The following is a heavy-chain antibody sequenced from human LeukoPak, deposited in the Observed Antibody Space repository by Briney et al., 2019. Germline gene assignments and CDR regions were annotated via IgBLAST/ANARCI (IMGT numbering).Heavy chain of an antibody. CDR1: GYTFTSYG. Sequence: GASEKVSCKASGYTFTSYGISWVRQAPGQGLEWMGWISAYNGNTNYAQKPQGRVTMTTDTSTSTAYMELRSLRSDDTAVYYCARVPVTTFYYYYYYMAVWGKGTTVTISS. D-gene: IGHD4-17*01. V-gene: IGHV1-18*01. J-gene: IGHJ6*03. CDR3: ARVPVTTFYYYYYYMAV. CDR2: ISAYNGNT.